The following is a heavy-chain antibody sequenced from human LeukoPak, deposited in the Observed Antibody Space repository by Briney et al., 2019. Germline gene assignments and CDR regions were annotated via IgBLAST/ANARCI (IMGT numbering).Heavy chain of an antibody. Sequence: GGSLRLSCAAAGFTFSSYAMSWVRQAAGRVLEWVSYISSRGSTIYYADFVKGRFTISRDNAKNSLYLQMNSLRAEDTAVYYCAELGITMIGGVWGKGTTVTISS. CDR3: AELGITMIGGV. CDR1: GFTFSSYA. V-gene: IGHV3-48*03. D-gene: IGHD3-10*02. CDR2: ISSRGSTI. J-gene: IGHJ6*04.